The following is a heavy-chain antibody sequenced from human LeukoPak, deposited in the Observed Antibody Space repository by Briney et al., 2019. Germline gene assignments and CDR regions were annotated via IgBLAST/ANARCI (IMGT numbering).Heavy chain of an antibody. CDR3: ARHSSVLNSFDP. D-gene: IGHD3-22*01. V-gene: IGHV5-10-1*01. Sequence: GESLKISCKGSAYRFHNYWPSWVRQMPGKGLEWMGRFDPGDSQTNYSPSFQGHVTISADKSIGTAYLQWSSLKASDTAMYYCARHSSVLNSFDPWGQGTVVTVSS. CDR2: FDPGDSQT. CDR1: AYRFHNYW. J-gene: IGHJ5*02.